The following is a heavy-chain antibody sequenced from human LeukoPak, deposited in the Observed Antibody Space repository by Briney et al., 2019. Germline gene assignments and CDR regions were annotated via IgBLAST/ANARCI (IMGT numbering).Heavy chain of an antibody. J-gene: IGHJ4*02. Sequence: GGSLRLSCVVSGFTFSSYSMNWVRQAPGKGLEWVSFMSSGNGVEYYGESVKGRCTISRDDAQNSLFLHLSGLRDDDTAVYYCARGDGYHHFDYWGQGALVTVSS. CDR2: MSSGNGVE. D-gene: IGHD5-24*01. CDR1: GFTFSSYS. CDR3: ARGDGYHHFDY. V-gene: IGHV3-48*02.